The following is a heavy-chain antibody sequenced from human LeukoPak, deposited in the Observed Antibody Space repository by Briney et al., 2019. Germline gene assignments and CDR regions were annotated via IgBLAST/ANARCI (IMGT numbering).Heavy chain of an antibody. J-gene: IGHJ4*02. CDR1: GFTLSTYS. V-gene: IGHV3-21*04. CDR2: ISSSSSNI. Sequence: PGGSLRLSCAASGFTLSTYSMNWVRQAPGKGLEWASSISSSSSNIYYADSVKGRFTISRDNAKNALYLQMNSLRAEDTAVYYCAKGVVVAPDVTPFDYWGQGTLVTVSS. CDR3: AKGVVVAPDVTPFDY. D-gene: IGHD2-2*01.